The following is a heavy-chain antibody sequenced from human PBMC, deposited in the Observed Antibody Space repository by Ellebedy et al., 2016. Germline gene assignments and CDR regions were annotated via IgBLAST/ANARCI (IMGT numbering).Heavy chain of an antibody. CDR2: IMPIFGTP. J-gene: IGHJ6*03. D-gene: IGHD2-2*01. CDR1: GGAINSYV. CDR3: AGGAGQKYQVPGRFYYSYLDV. V-gene: IGHV1-69*13. Sequence: SVKVSXXASGGAINSYVINWVRQAPGQGLEWIGGIMPIFGTPNHAQKFQGRVTITADELTTTAYMELSSLRSEDTAVYYCAGGAGQKYQVPGRFYYSYLDVWGNGTTVTVSS.